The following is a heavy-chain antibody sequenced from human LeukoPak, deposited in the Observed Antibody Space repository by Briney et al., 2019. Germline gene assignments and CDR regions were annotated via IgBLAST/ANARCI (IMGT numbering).Heavy chain of an antibody. D-gene: IGHD6-19*01. CDR1: GFTVSGNY. CDR2: IYSSDNT. J-gene: IGHJ4*02. V-gene: IGHV3-66*02. CDR3: AREQQWLGPLDY. Sequence: GGSLRLSCAASGFTVSGNYMSWVRQAPGKGLEWVSVIYSSDNTYYIDSVKGRFTISRDNSKNTLYLQMNSLRAEDTAVYHCAREQQWLGPLDYWGQGTLVTVSS.